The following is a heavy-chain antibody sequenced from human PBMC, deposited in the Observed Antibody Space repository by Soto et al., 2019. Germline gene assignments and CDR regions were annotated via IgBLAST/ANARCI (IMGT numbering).Heavy chain of an antibody. CDR2: IYYSGST. D-gene: IGHD2-15*01. J-gene: IGHJ3*02. Sequence: QVQLQESGPGLVKASQTLSLTCIVSGGSISSGDYYWSWIRQPPGKGLEWIGYIYYSGSTYYNPSLKSRVTISVDTSKNHFSLKLSSVTAADTAVYYCARAATGWGNAFDIWGQGTMVTVSS. CDR3: ARAATGWGNAFDI. CDR1: GGSISSGDYY. V-gene: IGHV4-30-4*01.